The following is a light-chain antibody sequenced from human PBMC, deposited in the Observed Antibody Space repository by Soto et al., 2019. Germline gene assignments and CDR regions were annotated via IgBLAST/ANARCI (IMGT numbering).Light chain of an antibody. CDR3: SSYISSSDSFV. V-gene: IGLV2-14*01. CDR1: SVDVVGYKY. J-gene: IGLJ1*01. Sequence: QSVLTQPASVSGSPGQSITISCTGSSVDVVGYKYVSWYQQHPGEAPKLMIYHVSNRPTGVSNRFSGSKSDNTASLTISGLQAEDEADYYCSSYISSSDSFVFGTGTKLTVL. CDR2: HVS.